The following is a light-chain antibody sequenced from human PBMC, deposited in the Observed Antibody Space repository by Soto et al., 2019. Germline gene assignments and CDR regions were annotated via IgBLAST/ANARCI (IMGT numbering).Light chain of an antibody. V-gene: IGLV2-14*01. J-gene: IGLJ1*01. CDR3: SSYTSSSTFYV. CDR1: SSDVGGYNY. Sequence: QSALTQPASVSGSPGQSITNTCTGTSSDVGGYNYVSWYQQHPGKAPKLMIYEVSNRPSGVSNRFSGSKSGNTASLTISGLEAEDEADYFCSSYTSSSTFYVFGTGTKLTVL. CDR2: EVS.